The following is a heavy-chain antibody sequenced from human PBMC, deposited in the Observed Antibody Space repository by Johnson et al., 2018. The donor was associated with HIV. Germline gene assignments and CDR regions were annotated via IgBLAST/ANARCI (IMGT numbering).Heavy chain of an antibody. Sequence: MLLVESGGGLVQPGGSLRLSCAAFGFKFRDYWMGWVRKAPGKGLEWVAQTQQDGSGKLYVSSLRGRITISRDNAKNSLYLQMNSLRAEDTAMYYCARVGNGDYGWSFEIWGQGTMVTVSS. V-gene: IGHV3-7*01. CDR1: GFKFRDYW. CDR2: TQQDGSGK. J-gene: IGHJ3*02. CDR3: ARVGNGDYGWSFEI. D-gene: IGHD4-17*01.